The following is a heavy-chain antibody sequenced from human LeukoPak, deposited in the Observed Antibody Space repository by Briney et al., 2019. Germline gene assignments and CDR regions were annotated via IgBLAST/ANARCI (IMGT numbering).Heavy chain of an antibody. J-gene: IGHJ4*03. D-gene: IGHD6-19*01. CDR3: ARRGSRGWYDY. Sequence: PSETLSLTCTVSGGSISSYYWSWIWQPPGKGLEWIGYIYYSGSTNYNPSLKSRVTISVDTSKNQFSLKLSSVTAADTAVYYCARRGSRGWYDYWGQGTLVNGSS. V-gene: IGHV4-59*08. CDR2: IYYSGST. CDR1: GGSISSYY.